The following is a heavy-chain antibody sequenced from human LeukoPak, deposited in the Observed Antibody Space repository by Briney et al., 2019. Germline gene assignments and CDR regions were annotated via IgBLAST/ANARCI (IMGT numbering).Heavy chain of an antibody. Sequence: SETLSLTCTVSGGSVSSGSYYWSWIRQPPGKGLEWIGYIYYSGSTNYNPSLKSRVTMSVDTSKNQFSLKLSSVTAADTAVYYCARYSVGWYGFDYWGQGTLVTVSS. J-gene: IGHJ4*02. CDR2: IYYSGST. D-gene: IGHD6-19*01. V-gene: IGHV4-61*01. CDR1: GGSVSSGSYY. CDR3: ARYSVGWYGFDY.